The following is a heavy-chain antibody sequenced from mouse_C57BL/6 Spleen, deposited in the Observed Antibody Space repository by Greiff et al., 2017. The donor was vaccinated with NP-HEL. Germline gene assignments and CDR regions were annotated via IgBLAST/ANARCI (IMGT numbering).Heavy chain of an antibody. CDR2: ISSGSSTI. D-gene: IGHD3-2*02. CDR3: ARGGDSSGLHAMDY. V-gene: IGHV5-17*01. Sequence: EVQVVESGGGLVKPGGSLKLSCAASGFTFSDYGMHWVRQAPEKGLEWVAYISSGSSTIYYADTVKGRFTISRANAKNTMFLQMNSLRSEDTAMYYCARGGDSSGLHAMDYWGKGTSVTVS. J-gene: IGHJ4*01. CDR1: GFTFSDYG.